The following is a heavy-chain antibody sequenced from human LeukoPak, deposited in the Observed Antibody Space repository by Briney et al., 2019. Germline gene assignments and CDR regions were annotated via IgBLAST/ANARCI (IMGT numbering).Heavy chain of an antibody. Sequence: SETLSLTWTVSGDSISSYYRSWIRQPPGKGLEWIGYIYYTGKANYNPSLKSRVTISVDTSKNQFSLALNSVTAADTAVYYCASQSTTNKKSASDIWGQGTMVTVSS. CDR3: ASQSTTNKKSASDI. CDR1: GDSISSYY. V-gene: IGHV4-59*01. D-gene: IGHD2/OR15-2a*01. CDR2: IYYTGKA. J-gene: IGHJ3*02.